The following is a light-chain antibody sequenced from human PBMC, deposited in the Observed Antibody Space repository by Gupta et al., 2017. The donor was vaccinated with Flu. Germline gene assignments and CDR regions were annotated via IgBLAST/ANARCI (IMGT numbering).Light chain of an antibody. Sequence: SFALTQPPSESVSPGQTARITCSGDELPKQYAYWYQQKSGQAPVLLIYKDIERPSGIPERFSGSSSGTTVTLTITGVQAEDEADYYCLSTDSSGTYWVFGGGTKLTVL. J-gene: IGLJ3*02. CDR2: KDI. CDR3: LSTDSSGTYWV. CDR1: ELPKQY. V-gene: IGLV3-25*03.